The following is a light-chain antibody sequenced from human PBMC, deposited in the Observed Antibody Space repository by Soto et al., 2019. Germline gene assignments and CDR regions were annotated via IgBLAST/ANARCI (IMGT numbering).Light chain of an antibody. CDR1: QNISNY. CDR2: AAS. Sequence: DMQMTQSPSSLSASVGDRVSITCRSSQNISNYLHWYQQRPGKAPKLLIYAASNLRSGVPSRFSGSGSGTDFTLTISSLQAEDVAVYYCQQYYSIPWTFGQGTKVEIK. V-gene: IGKV1-39*01. J-gene: IGKJ1*01. CDR3: QQYYSIPWT.